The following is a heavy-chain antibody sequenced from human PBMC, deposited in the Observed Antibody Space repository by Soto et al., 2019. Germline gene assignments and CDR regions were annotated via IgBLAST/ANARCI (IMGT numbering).Heavy chain of an antibody. CDR2: IYYSGST. V-gene: IGHV4-59*01. CDR3: ARCYDILTGYNWFDP. Sequence: PSETLSLSCTVSGGSISSYYWSWIRQPPGKGLEWIGCIYYSGSTNYNPSLKSRVTISVDTSKNQFSLKLSSVTAADTAVYYCARCYDILTGYNWFDPWGQGTLVTVSS. D-gene: IGHD3-9*01. J-gene: IGHJ5*02. CDR1: GGSISSYY.